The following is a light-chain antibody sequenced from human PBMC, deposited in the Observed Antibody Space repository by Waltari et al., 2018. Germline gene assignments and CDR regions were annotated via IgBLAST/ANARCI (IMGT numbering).Light chain of an antibody. Sequence: DIQMTHSPSPVSASVGDRVTITLRASQDMGNRLAWYQQKPGKAPNLLIYGTSSLQTGVPSRFSGSGSGTEFTLTISSLQPEDFGTYYCQQGNSFPITFGPGTKVEIK. V-gene: IGKV1-12*01. CDR3: QQGNSFPIT. CDR1: QDMGNR. CDR2: GTS. J-gene: IGKJ3*01.